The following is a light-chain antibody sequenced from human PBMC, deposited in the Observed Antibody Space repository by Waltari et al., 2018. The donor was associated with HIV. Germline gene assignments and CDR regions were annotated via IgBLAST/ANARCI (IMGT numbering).Light chain of an antibody. CDR1: KLGDKY. CDR3: QGWDSSTPI. J-gene: IGLJ2*01. Sequence: SSELTQSPSVSVSPGQTAIITCSGDKLGDKYASWYQQRPGQSPVLVIYQDAKRPSGIPERFSGSNSGNTATLTISGTQPMDEADYYCQGWDSSTPIFGGGTNLSVL. CDR2: QDA. V-gene: IGLV3-1*01.